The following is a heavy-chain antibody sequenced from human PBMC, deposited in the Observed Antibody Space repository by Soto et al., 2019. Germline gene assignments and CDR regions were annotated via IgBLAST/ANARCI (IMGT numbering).Heavy chain of an antibody. J-gene: IGHJ4*02. Sequence: PGGSLRLSCAASGFTFSSYDMHWVRQATGKGLEWVSAIGTAGDTYYPGSVKGRFTISRENAKNSLYLQMNSLRAEDTAVYYCARVDTAMEALDYWGQGTLVTVSS. CDR1: GFTFSSYD. D-gene: IGHD5-18*01. CDR3: ARVDTAMEALDY. V-gene: IGHV3-13*01. CDR2: IGTAGDT.